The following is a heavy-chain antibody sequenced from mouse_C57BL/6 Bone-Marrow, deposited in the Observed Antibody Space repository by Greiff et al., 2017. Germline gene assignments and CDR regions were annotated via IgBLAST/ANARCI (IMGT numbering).Heavy chain of an antibody. V-gene: IGHV5-9-1*02. CDR2: ISSGGDYI. Sequence: EVQLVESGEGLVKPGGFLKLSCAASGFTFSSYAMSWVRQTPEKRLEWVAYISSGGDYIYYADTVKGRFTISRDNARNTLYLQMSSLKSEDTAMYYCTREYYYGSSYHFDYWGQGTTLTVSS. CDR3: TREYYYGSSYHFDY. D-gene: IGHD1-1*01. CDR1: GFTFSSYA. J-gene: IGHJ2*01.